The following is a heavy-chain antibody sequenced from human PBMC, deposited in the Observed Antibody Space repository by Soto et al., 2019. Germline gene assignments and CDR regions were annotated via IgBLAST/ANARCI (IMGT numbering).Heavy chain of an antibody. D-gene: IGHD1-1*01. CDR2: ISGSGVST. V-gene: IGHV3-23*01. J-gene: IGHJ4*02. CDR1: VFTFTNYA. CDR3: AKFGMATTKRSPPYYFDY. Sequence: GESLRLSCAPSVFTFTNYALSWVRQAPGKGPEWVSTISGSGVSTYYAASVKGRFTISRDNSKNTFYLQMNSLRAEDTAVYYCAKFGMATTKRSPPYYFDYWGQGPMVTVSS.